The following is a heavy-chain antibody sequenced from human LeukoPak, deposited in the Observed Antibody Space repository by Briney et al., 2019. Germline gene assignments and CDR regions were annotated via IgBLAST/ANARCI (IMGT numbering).Heavy chain of an antibody. CDR2: IIPFFGTA. Sequence: SVKVSCKASGDTTFTSYAISWVRQAPGQGLEWMGRIIPFFGTANYAQKFQGRVTITADRSTSTAYMELSSLRSEDTAVYYCARAPGGYAVEYFQHWGQGTLVTVSS. V-gene: IGHV1-69*06. J-gene: IGHJ1*01. D-gene: IGHD5-18*01. CDR3: ARAPGGYAVEYFQH. CDR1: GDTTFTSYA.